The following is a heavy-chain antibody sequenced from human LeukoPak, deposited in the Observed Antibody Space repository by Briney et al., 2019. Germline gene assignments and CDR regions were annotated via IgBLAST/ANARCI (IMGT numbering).Heavy chain of an antibody. J-gene: IGHJ4*02. D-gene: IGHD3-3*01. CDR2: IYYIGST. Sequence: PSETLSLTCTVSGGSISSYYWSWSRQPPGKGLEWIGYIYYIGSTNYNPPLQSRVTISVDTSKNQFSLKLSSVTAADTAVYYCARSTYYDFWSGPGSFDYWGQGTLVTVSS. CDR1: GGSISSYY. V-gene: IGHV4-59*08. CDR3: ARSTYYDFWSGPGSFDY.